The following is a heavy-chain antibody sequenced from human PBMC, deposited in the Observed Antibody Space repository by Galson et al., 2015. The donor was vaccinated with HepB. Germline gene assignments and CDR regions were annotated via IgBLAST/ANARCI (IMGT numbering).Heavy chain of an antibody. J-gene: IGHJ4*02. CDR1: GFTFSGYA. CDR2: ISGSGGTT. Sequence: SLRLSCAASGFTFSGYAMSWVRQAPGKGLEWVSSISGSGGTTYYADSVKGRFTISRDNSKNTLYVQMNSLRAEDTAVYYCAKDPGDSSSAHFDYWGQGTLVTVSS. D-gene: IGHD6-6*01. V-gene: IGHV3-23*01. CDR3: AKDPGDSSSAHFDY.